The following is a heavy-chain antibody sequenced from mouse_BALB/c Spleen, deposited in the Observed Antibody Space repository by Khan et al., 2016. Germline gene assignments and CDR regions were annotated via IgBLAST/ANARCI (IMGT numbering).Heavy chain of an antibody. D-gene: IGHD1-1*01. V-gene: IGHV9-3*02. J-gene: IGHJ3*01. CDR2: INTNTGEP. CDR3: AEDYYGSNWFAY. CDR1: GYTFTNYG. Sequence: QIQLVQSGPELKKPGETVKISCKASGYTFTNYGMNWVKQAPGKGLKWMGWINTNTGEPTYAEEFKGHFVFSLETSASTAYLHINNLKNEDTATXFCAEDYYGSNWFAYWGQGTLVTVSA.